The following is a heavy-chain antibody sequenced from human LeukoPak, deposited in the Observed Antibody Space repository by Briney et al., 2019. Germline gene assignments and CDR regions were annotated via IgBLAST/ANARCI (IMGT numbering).Heavy chain of an antibody. CDR3: ARDRYCSSTSCFTDY. CDR2: ISSSSSYI. CDR1: GFTFSSYS. V-gene: IGHV3-21*01. D-gene: IGHD2-2*02. J-gene: IGHJ4*02. Sequence: GGSLRLSCAASGFTFSSYSMNWVRQAPGKGLEWVSSISSSSSYIYYADSVKGRFTISRDNAKNSLYLQMNSLRAEDTAVYYCARDRYCSSTSCFTDYWGQGTLVTVSS.